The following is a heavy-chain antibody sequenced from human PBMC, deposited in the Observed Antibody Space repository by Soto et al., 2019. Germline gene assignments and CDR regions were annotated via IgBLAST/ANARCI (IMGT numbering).Heavy chain of an antibody. J-gene: IGHJ6*02. CDR3: ARHPPGGTPNYGMDV. CDR1: GYSFTSYW. V-gene: IGHV5-51*01. Sequence: GESLKISCKGSGYSFTSYWIGWVRQLPGKGLEWMGIIYPGDSDTRYSPSFQGQVTISADKSISTAYLQWSSLKASDTAMYYCARHPPGGTPNYGMDVWGQGTTVTVSS. CDR2: IYPGDSDT. D-gene: IGHD1-1*01.